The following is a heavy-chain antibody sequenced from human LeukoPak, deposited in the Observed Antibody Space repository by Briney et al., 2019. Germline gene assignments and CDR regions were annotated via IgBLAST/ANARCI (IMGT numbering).Heavy chain of an antibody. Sequence: PSETLSLTCTVSGGSISSSSYYWGWIRQPPGKGLEWIGSIYYSGSTYYNPSLKSRVTISVDTSKNQFSLKLSSVTAADTAVYYCARDSPESIAVAGTDAFDIWGQGTMVTVSS. CDR1: GGSISSSSYY. CDR2: IYYSGST. D-gene: IGHD6-19*01. J-gene: IGHJ3*02. V-gene: IGHV4-39*07. CDR3: ARDSPESIAVAGTDAFDI.